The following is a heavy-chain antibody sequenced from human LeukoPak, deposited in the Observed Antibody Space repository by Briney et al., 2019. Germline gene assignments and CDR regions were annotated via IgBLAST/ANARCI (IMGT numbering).Heavy chain of an antibody. CDR2: IKQDGSET. CDR3: ARDGELGSPADAFDI. V-gene: IGHV3-7*01. J-gene: IGHJ3*02. D-gene: IGHD1-26*01. CDR1: GFTFRSYW. Sequence: GGSLRLSCAASGFTFRSYWMTWVRQYPGKGLEWVANIKQDGSETYYADSVKGRFTVSRDNAKRSLYLQMNSLRAEDTAVYYCARDGELGSPADAFDIWGQGTMVTVSS.